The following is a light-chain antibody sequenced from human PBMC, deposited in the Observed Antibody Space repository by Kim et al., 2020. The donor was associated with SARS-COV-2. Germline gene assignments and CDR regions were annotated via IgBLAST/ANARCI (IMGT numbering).Light chain of an antibody. CDR1: SSNIGNNY. CDR2: DNN. J-gene: IGLJ2*01. V-gene: IGLV1-51*01. CDR3: GTWDSSLSAGVV. Sequence: QKVTVSCSASSSNIGNNYVSWYQQLPGTAPKLLIYDNNKRPSGIPDRFSGSKSGTSATLGITGLQTGDEADYYCGTWDSSLSAGVVFGGGTQLTVL.